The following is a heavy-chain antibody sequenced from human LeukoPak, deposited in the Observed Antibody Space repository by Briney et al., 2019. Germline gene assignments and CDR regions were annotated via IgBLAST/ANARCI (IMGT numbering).Heavy chain of an antibody. CDR2: IYSGGST. D-gene: IGHD1-26*01. CDR3: ARVAGGSYYEGLDY. J-gene: IGHJ4*02. CDR1: GFTVSSNY. Sequence: QTGGSLRLSCAASGFTVSSNYMSWVRQAPGKGLEWVSVIYSGGSTYYADSVKGRFTISRDNSKNTLYLQMNSLRAEDTAVYYCARVAGGSYYEGLDYWGQGTLVTVSS. V-gene: IGHV3-53*01.